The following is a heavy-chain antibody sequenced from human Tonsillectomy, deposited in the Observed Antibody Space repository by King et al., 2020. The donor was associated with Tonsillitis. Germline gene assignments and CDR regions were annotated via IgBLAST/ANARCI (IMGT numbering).Heavy chain of an antibody. CDR3: ARDALPFGDLPYYFDY. CDR2: INPSGGST. V-gene: IGHV1-46*01. Sequence: VQLVESGAEVKKPGASVKVSCKASGYTFTSYYMHWVRQAPGQGLEWMGIINPSGGSTTYAQKFQGRVTMTRDTSTSTVYMELSSLRSEDTAVYYCARDALPFGDLPYYFDYWGQGTLVTVSS. CDR1: GYTFTSYY. J-gene: IGHJ4*02. D-gene: IGHD3-10*01.